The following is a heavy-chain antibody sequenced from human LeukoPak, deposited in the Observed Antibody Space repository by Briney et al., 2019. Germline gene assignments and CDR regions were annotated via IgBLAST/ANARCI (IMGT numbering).Heavy chain of an antibody. V-gene: IGHV4-4*07. D-gene: IGHD6-13*01. CDR2: IYTSGST. CDR1: GGSISSYY. CDR3: ARGQQQLGTYYYYYMDV. J-gene: IGHJ6*03. Sequence: PSETLSLTCTVSGGSISSYYWSWIRQPAGKGLEWIGRIYTSGSTNYNPSLKSRVTMSVDTSKNQFSLKLSSVTAADTAVYYCARGQQQLGTYYYYYMDVWGKGTTVTISS.